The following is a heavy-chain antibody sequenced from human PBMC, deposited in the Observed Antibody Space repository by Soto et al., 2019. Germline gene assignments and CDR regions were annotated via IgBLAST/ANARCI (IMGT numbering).Heavy chain of an antibody. J-gene: IGHJ6*02. D-gene: IGHD1-26*01. CDR2: IWHDGNNK. CDR3: ASDLVGASDSYGLDV. CDR1: GFTFSNYG. V-gene: IGHV3-33*01. Sequence: GGSLRLSCAASGFTFSNYGMHWVRQAPGKGLEWVAVIWHDGNNKYYADSVRGRFIISRDNSKNRLYLQMNSLRAEDTAVYYCASDLVGASDSYGLDVWGQGTPVTVSS.